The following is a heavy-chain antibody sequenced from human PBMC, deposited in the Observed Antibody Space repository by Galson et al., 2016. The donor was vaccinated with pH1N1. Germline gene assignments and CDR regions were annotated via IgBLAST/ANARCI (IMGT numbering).Heavy chain of an antibody. CDR2: IYWNDDK. CDR3: AHSLYGDYVGWFDP. V-gene: IGHV2-5*01. Sequence: PALVKPTQTLTLTCTFSGFSLSTSGVGVGWIRQPPGKALEWLALIYWNDDKRYSPSLKSRLTTTKDTSKNQVVLTMTNMDPVDTATYYCAHSLYGDYVGWFDPWGQGTLVTVSS. J-gene: IGHJ5*02. D-gene: IGHD4-17*01. CDR1: GFSLSTSGVG.